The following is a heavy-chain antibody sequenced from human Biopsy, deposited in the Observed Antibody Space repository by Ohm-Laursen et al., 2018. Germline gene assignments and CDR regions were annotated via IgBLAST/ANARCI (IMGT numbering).Heavy chain of an antibody. V-gene: IGHV4-4*07. D-gene: IGHD5-12*01. Sequence: GTLSLTCNVSGGDINNYYWSWIRQPAGKGLEWIGRIYPGGSTNYNPSLKSRVTISVDTSKNQFSLKLSSVTAADTAVYYCARLGSGDYFPTFFDFWGQGALVTVSS. CDR2: IYPGGST. J-gene: IGHJ4*02. CDR1: GGDINNYY. CDR3: ARLGSGDYFPTFFDF.